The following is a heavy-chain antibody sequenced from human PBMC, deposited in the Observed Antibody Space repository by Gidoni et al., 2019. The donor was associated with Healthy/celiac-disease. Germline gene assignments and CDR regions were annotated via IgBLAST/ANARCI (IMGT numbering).Heavy chain of an antibody. J-gene: IGHJ3*02. Sequence: QLQLQESGPGLVKPSETLSPTCTVSGGSIRSSSYYLGWIRLPPGKGLAWIGSIYYSGSTYYNPSLKSRVTISVDTSKNQFSLKLSSVTAADTAVYYCASLGVVTVDDAFDIWGQGTMVTVSS. CDR3: ASLGVVTVDDAFDI. D-gene: IGHD2-21*02. CDR1: GGSIRSSSYY. CDR2: IYYSGST. V-gene: IGHV4-39*01.